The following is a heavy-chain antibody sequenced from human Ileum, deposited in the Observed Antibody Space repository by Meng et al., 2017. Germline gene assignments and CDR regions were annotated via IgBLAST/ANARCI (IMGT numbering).Heavy chain of an antibody. J-gene: IGHJ4*02. D-gene: IGHD4-23*01. Sequence: QLKESGPGLVRPSGTLHLPFGVSSGSISSNTYWSWVRQPPGKGLEWIGQISHSGSAYYNPSLKSRVTMSVDKSKSQFSLMLTSVTAADTAIYYCARHGGYSQDFWGQGTLVTVSS. V-gene: IGHV4-4*02. CDR3: ARHGGYSQDF. CDR1: SGSISSNTY. CDR2: ISHSGSA.